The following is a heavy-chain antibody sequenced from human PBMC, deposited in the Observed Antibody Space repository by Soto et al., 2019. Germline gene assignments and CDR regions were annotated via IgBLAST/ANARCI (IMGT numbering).Heavy chain of an antibody. J-gene: IGHJ4*02. Sequence: SETLSLTCAVSGGSISSGGYSWSWIRQPPGKGLEWIGYIYHSGSTYYNPSLKSRVTISVDRSKNQFSLKLSSVTAADTAVYYCASKEARFFNYWGQGTQVTVSS. CDR1: GGSISSGGYS. D-gene: IGHD6-6*01. V-gene: IGHV4-30-2*01. CDR3: ASKEARFFNY. CDR2: IYHSGST.